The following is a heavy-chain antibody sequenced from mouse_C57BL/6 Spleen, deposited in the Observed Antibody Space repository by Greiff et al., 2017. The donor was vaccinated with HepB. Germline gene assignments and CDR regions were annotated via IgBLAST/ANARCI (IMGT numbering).Heavy chain of an antibody. CDR2: IYPGSGNT. CDR1: GYTFTDYY. CDR3: AREGYYDYFLDY. J-gene: IGHJ2*01. V-gene: IGHV1-76*01. Sequence: QVQLQQSGAELVRPGASVKLSCKASGYTFTDYYINWVKQRPGQGLEWIARIYPGSGNTYYNEKFKGKATLTAEKSSSTAYMQLSSPTSEDSAVYFCAREGYYDYFLDYWGQGTTLTVSS. D-gene: IGHD2-4*01.